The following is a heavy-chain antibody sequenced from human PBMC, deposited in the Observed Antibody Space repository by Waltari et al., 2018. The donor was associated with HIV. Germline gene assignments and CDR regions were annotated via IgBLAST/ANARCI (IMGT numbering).Heavy chain of an antibody. V-gene: IGHV3-15*01. CDR1: GFTFSNAW. CDR3: TTEEGYGSGSYLDY. J-gene: IGHJ4*02. CDR2: IKSKSDGGTT. Sequence: EVHLVESGGDLLKPGGCLRLSCAASGFTFSNAWMPWVRQAPGKGLEWVGRIKSKSDGGTTDYNAAVKCRFTISRDDSKTTLFLQMNSLKTEDTAVYYCTTEEGYGSGSYLDYWGQGTPLTVSS. D-gene: IGHD3-10*01.